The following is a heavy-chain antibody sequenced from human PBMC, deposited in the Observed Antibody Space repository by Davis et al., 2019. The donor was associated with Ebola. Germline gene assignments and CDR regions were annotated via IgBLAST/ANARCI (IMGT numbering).Heavy chain of an antibody. D-gene: IGHD3-3*01. CDR3: ARVGALRYDFWSSYLQPIYYFDY. Sequence: SETLSLTCTVSGGSISTYYWSWIRQPPGKGLEWIGYIYYSGSTNYNPSLKTRVTISVDTSKNQFSLKLSSATAADTAVYYCARVGALRYDFWSSYLQPIYYFDYWGQGTLVTVSS. V-gene: IGHV4-59*12. CDR1: GGSISTYY. CDR2: IYYSGST. J-gene: IGHJ4*02.